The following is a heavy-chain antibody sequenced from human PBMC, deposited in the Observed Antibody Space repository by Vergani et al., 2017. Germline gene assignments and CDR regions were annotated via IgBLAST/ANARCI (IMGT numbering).Heavy chain of an antibody. J-gene: IGHJ6*02. D-gene: IGHD6-19*01. V-gene: IGHV7-4-1*02. CDR2: INTNSGNP. CDR3: ARGRQWRLTEYLYGMDV. CDR1: GYTFTNYP. Sequence: QVQLLQSGSELKKPGASVRISCEASGYTFTNYPRIWVRQAPGQGLEFMGWINTNSGNPTYAPGFTGRFVFSLDTSVSTAYLQISGLKAEDSAVYYCARGRQWRLTEYLYGMDVWGQGTTVTVSS.